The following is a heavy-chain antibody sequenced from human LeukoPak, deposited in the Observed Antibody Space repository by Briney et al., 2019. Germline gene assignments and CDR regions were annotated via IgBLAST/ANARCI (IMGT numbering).Heavy chain of an antibody. Sequence: SETLSLTCTVSGGSISSYYWSWVRQPPGKGLEWIGYIYYSGSTNYNPSLKSRVTISVDSSKNQFSLKLSSVIASDTAVYYCARGSWSSGYLIGYWGQGTLVTVSS. CDR2: IYYSGST. CDR1: GGSISSYY. CDR3: ARGSWSSGYLIGY. D-gene: IGHD3-22*01. J-gene: IGHJ4*02. V-gene: IGHV4-59*01.